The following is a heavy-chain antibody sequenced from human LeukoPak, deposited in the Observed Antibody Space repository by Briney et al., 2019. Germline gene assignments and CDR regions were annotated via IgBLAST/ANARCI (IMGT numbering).Heavy chain of an antibody. CDR1: GFTFSSYA. J-gene: IGHJ3*02. CDR3: ARGSSGFIDAFDI. CDR2: ISGSGGST. D-gene: IGHD3-22*01. Sequence: GGSLRLSCAASGFTFSSYAMSWVRQAPGKGLEWVSAISGSGGSTYYADSVKGRFTISRDNSKNTLYLQMNSLRAEDTAVYCCARGSSGFIDAFDIWGQGTMVTVSS. V-gene: IGHV3-23*01.